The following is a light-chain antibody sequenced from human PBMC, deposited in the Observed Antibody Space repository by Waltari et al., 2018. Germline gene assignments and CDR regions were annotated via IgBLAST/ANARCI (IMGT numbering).Light chain of an antibody. J-gene: IGLJ3*02. Sequence: QPVLTQSPPASASLGASVKLTCTLSSGHSTYTIASHQTQPDKGPRYLMKVNSDGSHTKGDGIPERFSGSSSGAERYLTISSLQSEDEADYYCQTWGPATWVFGGGTKLTVL. CDR3: QTWGPATWV. V-gene: IGLV4-69*01. CDR1: SGHSTYT. CDR2: VNSDGSH.